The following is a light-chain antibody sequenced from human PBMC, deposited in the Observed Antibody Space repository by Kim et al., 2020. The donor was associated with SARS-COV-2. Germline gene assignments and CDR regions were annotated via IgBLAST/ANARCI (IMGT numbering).Light chain of an antibody. Sequence: EIVLTQSPGTLSLSPGERATLSCRASQSVRGNYLAWYQQRPGQAPRLLLYGASTRATDIPDRFTGTGSGTDFILTITRLEPEDFAVYYCQQYGTSPLLTFGGGTKVDIK. CDR1: QSVRGNY. CDR2: GAS. J-gene: IGKJ4*01. V-gene: IGKV3-20*01. CDR3: QQYGTSPLLT.